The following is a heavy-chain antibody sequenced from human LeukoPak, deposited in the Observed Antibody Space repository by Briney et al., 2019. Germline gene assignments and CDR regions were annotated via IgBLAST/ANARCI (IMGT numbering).Heavy chain of an antibody. V-gene: IGHV3-23*01. Sequence: GASLRLSCAASGFTFSSYAMSWVRQAPGKGLEWVSAISGSGGSTYYADSVKGRSTISRDNSKNTLYLQMNSLRAEDTAVYYCARARWELLPPDFDYWGQGTLVTVSS. CDR2: ISGSGGST. D-gene: IGHD1-26*01. J-gene: IGHJ4*02. CDR3: ARARWELLPPDFDY. CDR1: GFTFSSYA.